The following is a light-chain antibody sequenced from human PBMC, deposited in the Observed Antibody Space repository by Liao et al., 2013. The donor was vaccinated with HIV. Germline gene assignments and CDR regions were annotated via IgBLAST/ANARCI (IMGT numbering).Light chain of an antibody. CDR3: QAWDSRTAV. J-gene: IGLJ2*01. V-gene: IGLV3-1*01. Sequence: YELTQPPSVSVSPGQTATITCSGDKVGDKYVAWYQRKPGQSPQAVIYQDSRRPSGIPERFSGSNSGNTATLTISGTQAMDEADYFCQAWDSRTAVFGGGTKLTVL. CDR1: KVGDKY. CDR2: QDS.